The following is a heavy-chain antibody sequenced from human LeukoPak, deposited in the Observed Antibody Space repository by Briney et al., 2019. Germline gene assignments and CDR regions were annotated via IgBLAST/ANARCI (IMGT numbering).Heavy chain of an antibody. J-gene: IGHJ4*02. V-gene: IGHV1-18*01. D-gene: IGHD6-6*01. Sequence: ASVTVSCTASGYTFTSYGISWVRQAPGQGLEWMGWISAYNGNTNYAQKLQGRVTMTTDTSTSTAYMELRSLRSDDTAVYYCARDLPAGMAARPPYQLDYWGQGTRVTVSS. CDR2: ISAYNGNT. CDR1: GYTFTSYG. CDR3: ARDLPAGMAARPPYQLDY.